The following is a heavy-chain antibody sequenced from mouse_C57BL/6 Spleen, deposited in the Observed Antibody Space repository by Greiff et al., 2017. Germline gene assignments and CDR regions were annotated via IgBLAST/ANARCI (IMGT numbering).Heavy chain of an antibody. CDR1: GYTFTSSG. V-gene: IGHV1-81*01. CDR3: ARLDYYGSSYGGDY. CDR2: IYPRSGNT. Sequence: QVQLQQSGAELARPGASVKLSCKASGYTFTSSGISWVKQRTGQGLEWIGEIYPRSGNTYYNEKFKGKATLTADKSSSTAYMELRSLTSEDSAVYFCARLDYYGSSYGGDYWGQGTTLTVSS. D-gene: IGHD1-1*01. J-gene: IGHJ2*01.